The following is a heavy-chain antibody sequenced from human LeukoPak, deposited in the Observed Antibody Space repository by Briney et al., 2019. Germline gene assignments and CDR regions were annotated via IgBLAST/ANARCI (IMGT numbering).Heavy chain of an antibody. CDR1: GFTFRSYA. V-gene: IGHV3-23*01. D-gene: IGHD3-22*01. CDR2: ISHSGDST. Sequence: PGGSLRLSCAASGFTFRSYAMSWVRQAPGKGLEWVSLISHSGDSTYYADSVKGRFTISTDNSKNTLYLQMNSLRAEDTAVYYCATSPLRYYDSSGYYLFDYWGQGTLVTVSS. CDR3: ATSPLRYYDSSGYYLFDY. J-gene: IGHJ4*02.